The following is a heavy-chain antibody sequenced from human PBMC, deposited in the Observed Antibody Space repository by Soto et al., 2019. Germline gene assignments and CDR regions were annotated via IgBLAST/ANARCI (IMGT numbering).Heavy chain of an antibody. J-gene: IGHJ4*02. CDR2: ISDSGGST. CDR1: GFTFSSYA. D-gene: IGHD4-17*01. CDR3: ATRPTVTPWDY. V-gene: IGHV3-23*01. Sequence: EVQLLESGGGLVQPGGSLRLSCAASGFTFSSYAMIWVRQAPGKGLEWVSSISDSGGSTSYADSVKGRFTISRDNSKNTLYLQMNSLRVEATAVYYCATRPTVTPWDYWGQGTLVTVSS.